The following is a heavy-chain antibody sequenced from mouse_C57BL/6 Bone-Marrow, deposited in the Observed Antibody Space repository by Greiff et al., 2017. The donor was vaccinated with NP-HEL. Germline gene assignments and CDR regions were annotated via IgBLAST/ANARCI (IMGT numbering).Heavy chain of an antibody. V-gene: IGHV1-64*01. CDR2: IHPNSGST. CDR1: GYTFTSYW. Sequence: VQLQQPGAELVMPGASVKLSCKASGYTFTSYWMHWVKQRPGQGLEWLGMIHPNSGSTNYNEKFKSKATLTVDKASRPAYMQLSSLTSEDSAVYCGARIGITTVRSFDYWGKGTTLTVSS. J-gene: IGHJ2*01. CDR3: ARIGITTVRSFDY. D-gene: IGHD1-1*01.